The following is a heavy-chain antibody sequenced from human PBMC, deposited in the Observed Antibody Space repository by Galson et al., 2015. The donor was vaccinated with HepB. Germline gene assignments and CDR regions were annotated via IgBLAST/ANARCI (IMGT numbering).Heavy chain of an antibody. J-gene: IGHJ4*02. D-gene: IGHD3-16*02. V-gene: IGHV1-18*04. Sequence: SVKVSCKASGYTFTSYGISRVRQAPGQGLEWMGWISAYNGNTNYAQKLQGRVTVTTDTSTSTAYMELRSLRSDDTAVYYCARESYRGRPDYWGQGTLVTVSS. CDR3: ARESYRGRPDY. CDR2: ISAYNGNT. CDR1: GYTFTSYG.